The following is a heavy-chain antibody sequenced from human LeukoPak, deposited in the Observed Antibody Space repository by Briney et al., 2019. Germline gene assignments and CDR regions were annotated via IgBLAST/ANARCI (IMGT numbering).Heavy chain of an antibody. D-gene: IGHD3-22*01. V-gene: IGHV3-30*18. Sequence: PGGSLRLSCAASGFAFNSFDMHWLRQAPGKGLVWVAVISYDGSNKYFADSVKGLFTISRDNSKNTLYLQMNELREEYTAVYFCPKDYHSSGWAAFDIWGQGTMVTVSS. CDR3: PKDYHSSGWAAFDI. CDR2: ISYDGSNK. CDR1: GFAFNSFD. J-gene: IGHJ3*02.